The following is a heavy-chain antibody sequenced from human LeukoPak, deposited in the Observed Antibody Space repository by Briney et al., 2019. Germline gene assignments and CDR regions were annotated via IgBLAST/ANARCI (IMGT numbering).Heavy chain of an antibody. CDR2: ISYDGSNK. V-gene: IGHV3-30*03. D-gene: IGHD3-10*01. J-gene: IGHJ4*02. Sequence: GGSLRLSCAASGFTFSSYGMHWVRQAPGKGLEWVAVISYDGSNKYYADSVKGRFTISRDNSKNTLYLQMNSLRAEDTAVYYCARSRGTMVRGVPLDYWGQGTLVTVSS. CDR1: GFTFSSYG. CDR3: ARSRGTMVRGVPLDY.